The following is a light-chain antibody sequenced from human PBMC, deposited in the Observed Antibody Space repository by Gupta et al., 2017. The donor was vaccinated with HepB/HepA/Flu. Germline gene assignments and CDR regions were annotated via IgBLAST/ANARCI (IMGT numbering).Light chain of an antibody. CDR2: NDN. CDR3: VGWDDSLSGYV. J-gene: IGLJ1*01. CDR1: SSNSGNDN. V-gene: IGLV1-47*02. Sequence: QPVLPQPPSASGTPGQRVTIPCSGSSSNSGNDNASCYQQLPGTAPKLLIYNDNQRPSGVPDRFSGSKSGTTASLAISGLRSEDEADYYCVGWDDSLSGYVFGAGTKVTVL.